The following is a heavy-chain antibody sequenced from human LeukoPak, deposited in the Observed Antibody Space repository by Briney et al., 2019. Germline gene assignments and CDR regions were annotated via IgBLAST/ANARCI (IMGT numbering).Heavy chain of an antibody. CDR1: GGSISSYY. D-gene: IGHD6-19*01. CDR3: ARDGAVAGSAYFDH. V-gene: IGHV4-59*01. CDR2: IYYSGST. J-gene: IGHJ4*02. Sequence: SETLSLTCTVSGGSISSYYWSWIRQPPGKGLEWIGYIYYSGSTNSNPSLKSRVTISVDTSKKQFSLKLSSVTAADTAVYYCARDGAVAGSAYFDHWGQGTLVTDSS.